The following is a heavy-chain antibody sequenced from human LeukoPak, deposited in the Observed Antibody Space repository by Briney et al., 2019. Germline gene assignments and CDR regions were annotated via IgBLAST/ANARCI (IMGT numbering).Heavy chain of an antibody. D-gene: IGHD3-9*01. V-gene: IGHV3-21*01. CDR1: GLTFNIFN. CDR3: ARGHYDVLAASYKWAPDY. J-gene: IGHJ4*02. CDR2: ITSDGDYT. Sequence: PGGSLRLSSAACGLTFNIFNINWMREAPGKGLELVSSITSDGDYTYYADSVKGRFTTSRDNAKDSVSLQLSSLRVEDPAIYYWARGHYDVLAASYKWAPDYWGQGTPVTVSS.